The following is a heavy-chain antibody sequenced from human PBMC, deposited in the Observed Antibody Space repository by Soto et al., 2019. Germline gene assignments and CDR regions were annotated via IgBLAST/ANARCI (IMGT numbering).Heavy chain of an antibody. CDR1: GGSISSYY. CDR3: ARGVTPDYWSGYYDY. Sequence: PSETLSLTCTVSGGSISSYYWSWIRQPPGKGLEWIGYIYYSGSTNYNPSLKSRVTISVDTSKNQFSLKLSSVTAADTAVYYCARGVTPDYWSGYYDYWGQRTLVTVSS. V-gene: IGHV4-59*01. J-gene: IGHJ4*02. D-gene: IGHD3-3*01. CDR2: IYYSGST.